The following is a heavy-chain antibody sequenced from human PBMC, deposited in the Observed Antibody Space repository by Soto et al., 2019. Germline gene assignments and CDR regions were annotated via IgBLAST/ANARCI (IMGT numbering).Heavy chain of an antibody. CDR1: GFTFSSYS. D-gene: IGHD3-16*02. Sequence: PWGSLRLSCAASGFTFSSYSMNWVRQAPVKGLEWVSYISSSSSTIYYADSVKGRFTISRDNAKNSLYLQMNSLRAEDTAVYYCARASLFVYDYIWGSYPTAPYYFDYWGQGTLVTVSS. CDR3: ARASLFVYDYIWGSYPTAPYYFDY. V-gene: IGHV3-48*01. CDR2: ISSSSSTI. J-gene: IGHJ4*02.